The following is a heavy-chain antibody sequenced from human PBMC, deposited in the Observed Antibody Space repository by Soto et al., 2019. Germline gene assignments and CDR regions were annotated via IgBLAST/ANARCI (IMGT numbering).Heavy chain of an antibody. Sequence: GSVRLSCAVSGFTFSDYYMSWIRQAPWKGLEWVSYISSRGSSIYYADSVKGRFTISRDNAKNSLYLQMNGLRAEDTAVYYCARGYYDFWSGYYISPYGMDVWGQGTTVTVSS. D-gene: IGHD3-3*01. CDR3: ARGYYDFWSGYYISPYGMDV. CDR2: ISSRGSSI. J-gene: IGHJ6*02. CDR1: GFTFSDYY. V-gene: IGHV3-11*01.